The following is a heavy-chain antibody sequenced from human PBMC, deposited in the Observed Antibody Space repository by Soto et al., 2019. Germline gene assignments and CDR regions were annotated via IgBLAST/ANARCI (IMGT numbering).Heavy chain of an antibody. Sequence: EVQLLESGGGLVQPGWSLRLSCAASGLTSSDSAMSWVRQAPGKGLEWVSAISGAGGSTYYADSVKGRFTISRDNFKKMMYMPMDRLRVEDMAVYYCAKFLAAPSSKGTSGMDVWCHGTKVIVSS. J-gene: IGHJ6*02. V-gene: IGHV3-23*01. CDR2: ISGAGGST. D-gene: IGHD6-6*01. CDR1: GLTSSDSA. CDR3: AKFLAAPSSKGTSGMDV.